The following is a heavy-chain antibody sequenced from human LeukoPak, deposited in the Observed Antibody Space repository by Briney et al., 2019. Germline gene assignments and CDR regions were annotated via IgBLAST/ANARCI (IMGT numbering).Heavy chain of an antibody. Sequence: SETLSLTCSVSGGSISGRSYYWGWIRQPPGKGLEWIGSFYYTGITYFNPSLKSRVTISVDTSKNQFSLKLSSVTAADTAVYYCARDRGGSSGFYYFDYWGQGTLVTVSS. CDR2: FYYTGIT. CDR3: ARDRGGSSGFYYFDY. J-gene: IGHJ4*02. D-gene: IGHD6-19*01. CDR1: GGSISGRSYY. V-gene: IGHV4-39*07.